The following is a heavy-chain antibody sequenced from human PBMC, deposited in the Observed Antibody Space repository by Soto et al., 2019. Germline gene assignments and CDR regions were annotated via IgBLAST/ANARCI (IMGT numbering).Heavy chain of an antibody. D-gene: IGHD6-13*01. CDR2: IFSNDEK. V-gene: IGHV2-26*01. CDR1: GFSLSNARMG. J-gene: IGHJ5*02. CDR3: ARTPRGGSSWHLFDP. Sequence: SGPTLVNPTETLTLTCTVSGFSLSNARMGVSWIRQPPGKALEWLAHIFSNDEKSYSTSLKSRLTISKDTSKSQVVLTMTNMDPVDTATYYCARTPRGGSSWHLFDPWGQGTLVTVSS.